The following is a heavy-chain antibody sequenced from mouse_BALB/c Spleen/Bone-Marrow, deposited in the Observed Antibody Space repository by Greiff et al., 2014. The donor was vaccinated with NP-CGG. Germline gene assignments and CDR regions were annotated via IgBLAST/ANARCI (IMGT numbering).Heavy chain of an antibody. V-gene: IGHV2-9*02. CDR3: ARVYGSSYDPYYYAMDY. CDR2: IWAGGSK. D-gene: IGHD1-1*01. J-gene: IGHJ4*01. Sequence: VKLMESGPGLVAPSQSLSITCTVSGFSLTSYGVYWARQPPGKGLEWLGVIWAGGSKNYNSGLMSRLSISKDNSKSQVLLKMNSLQTDDTAMYYCARVYGSSYDPYYYAMDYWGQGTSVTVSS. CDR1: GFSLTSYG.